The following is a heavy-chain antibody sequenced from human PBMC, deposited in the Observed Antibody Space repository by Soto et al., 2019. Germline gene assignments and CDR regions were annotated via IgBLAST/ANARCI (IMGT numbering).Heavy chain of an antibody. CDR3: ARGSPGADYYYYGMDV. D-gene: IGHD4-17*01. Sequence: GGSLRLSCAASGFTFSSYAMHWVRQAPGKGLEWVAVISYDGSNKYYADSVKGRFTISRDNSKNTLYLQMNSLRAEDTAVYYCARGSPGADYYYYGMDVWGQGTTVTVSS. CDR2: ISYDGSNK. J-gene: IGHJ6*02. V-gene: IGHV3-30-3*01. CDR1: GFTFSSYA.